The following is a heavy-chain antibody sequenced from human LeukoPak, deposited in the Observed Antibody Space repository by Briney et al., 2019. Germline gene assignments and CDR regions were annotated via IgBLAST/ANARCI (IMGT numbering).Heavy chain of an antibody. J-gene: IGHJ4*02. CDR1: GXTFSYYE. CDR2: ISSDGFTI. V-gene: IGHV3-48*03. D-gene: IGHD3-16*01. CDR3: ARGGLMGF. Sequence: PGGSLRLSCAASGXTFSYYEMNWVRQAPGKGLEWVSYISSDGFTIYYADSVKGRFTISRDNAKNSLFLQMNSLRAEDTAVYYCARGGLMGFWGQGTLVTVSS.